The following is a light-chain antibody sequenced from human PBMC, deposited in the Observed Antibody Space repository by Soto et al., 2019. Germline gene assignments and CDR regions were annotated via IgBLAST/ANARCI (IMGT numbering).Light chain of an antibody. J-gene: IGLJ3*02. CDR1: RTDVGAYNY. CDR2: EVS. V-gene: IGLV2-14*01. CDR3: ASYTTSNTWV. Sequence: QSALTQPASVSGSPGQSITISCTGSRTDVGAYNYVSWYQQHPGKAPKFMLYEVSNRPSGLSTRFSGSKSGNTASLTISGLQAEDEADYYCASYTTSNTWVFGGGTKLTVL.